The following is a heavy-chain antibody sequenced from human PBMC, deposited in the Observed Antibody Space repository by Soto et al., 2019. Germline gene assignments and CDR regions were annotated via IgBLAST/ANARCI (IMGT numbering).Heavy chain of an antibody. CDR1: GYTFTSYV. J-gene: IGHJ4*02. CDR2: ISAYNGNT. Sequence: QVKLVQSGAEVKKPGASVKVSSKASGYTFTSYVIRWVRKAPEQGLEWMGGISAYNGNTNYAQKFQGRVTMTTDTPTSTTYMELRSLRSDDTAGYYCVVAAQPSYCDYWGQGTLVTVSS. V-gene: IGHV1-18*01. CDR3: VVAAQPSYCDY. D-gene: IGHD2-15*01.